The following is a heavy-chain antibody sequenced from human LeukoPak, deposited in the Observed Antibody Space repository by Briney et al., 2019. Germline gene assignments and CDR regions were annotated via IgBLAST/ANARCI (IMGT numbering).Heavy chain of an antibody. CDR1: GFTFSSYA. Sequence: GGSLRLSCAASGFTFSSYAMHWVRQAPGKGLDWVAVISYDGTNKDYADSVKGRFTISRDNSKNTLYLQMNSLRAEDTAVYYCAVLMVGYYFDYWGQGTLVTVSS. V-gene: IGHV3-30-3*01. CDR2: ISYDGTNK. D-gene: IGHD3-16*01. J-gene: IGHJ4*02. CDR3: AVLMVGYYFDY.